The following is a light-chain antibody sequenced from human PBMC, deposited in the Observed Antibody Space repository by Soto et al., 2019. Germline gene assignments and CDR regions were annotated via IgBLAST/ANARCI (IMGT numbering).Light chain of an antibody. CDR1: QSVSSTY. CDR2: GAS. Sequence: ESVLTQFPGTLSLSPGERASLSCRASQSVSSTYLAWYQQKPGQAPRLLIYGASSRATGIPDRFSGSGSGTDFTLTISSLQPDDFATYYCQQYNSYSFGQGTKVDIK. J-gene: IGKJ1*01. CDR3: QQYNSYS. V-gene: IGKV3-20*01.